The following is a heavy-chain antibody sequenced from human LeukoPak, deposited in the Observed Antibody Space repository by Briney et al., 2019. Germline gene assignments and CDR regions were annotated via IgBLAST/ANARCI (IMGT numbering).Heavy chain of an antibody. Sequence: PGGSLRLSCAASGFTFDDYAMHWVRQAPGKGLEWVSGISWNSGSIGYADSVKGRFTISRDNAKNSLYLQMNSLRAEDTALYYCAKDSSSSKYYYYYGMDVWGQGTTVTVSS. CDR1: GFTFDDYA. J-gene: IGHJ6*02. D-gene: IGHD6-13*01. V-gene: IGHV3-9*01. CDR2: ISWNSGSI. CDR3: AKDSSSSKYYYYYGMDV.